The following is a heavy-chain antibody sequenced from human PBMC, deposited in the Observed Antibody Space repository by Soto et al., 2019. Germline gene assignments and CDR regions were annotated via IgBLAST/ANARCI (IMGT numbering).Heavy chain of an antibody. J-gene: IGHJ3*02. D-gene: IGHD3-10*01. V-gene: IGHV3-48*02. CDR2: ISSSSTI. Sequence: GGSLRLSCAASGFTFSSYSMNWVRQAPGKGLEWVSYISSSSTIYYADSVKGRFTISRDNAKNSLYLQMNSLRDEDTAVYYCARDPVLLWFGEPRADAFDIWGQGTMVTVSS. CDR1: GFTFSSYS. CDR3: ARDPVLLWFGEPRADAFDI.